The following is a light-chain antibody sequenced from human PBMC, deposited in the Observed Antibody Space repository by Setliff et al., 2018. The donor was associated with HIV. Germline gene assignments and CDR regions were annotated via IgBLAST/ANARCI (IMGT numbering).Light chain of an antibody. CDR2: DAS. CDR3: SSYTSTSTVVV. V-gene: IGLV2-14*03. CDR1: SSDVGGYNY. J-gene: IGLJ1*01. Sequence: QSALTQPASVSGSPGQSITISCTGTSSDVGGYNYVSWYQQHPGKAPKLRIYDASNRPSGVSNRFSGSKSGNTASLTISGLQAEDEADYYCSSYTSTSTVVVFGTGTRSPS.